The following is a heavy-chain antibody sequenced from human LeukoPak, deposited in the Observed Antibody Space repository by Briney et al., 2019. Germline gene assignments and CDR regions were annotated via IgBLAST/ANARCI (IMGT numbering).Heavy chain of an antibody. J-gene: IGHJ6*02. Sequence: GGSLRLSCAASGFTVSSNYMSWVRQAPGEGLEWGSVIYSGGSTYYADSVKGRFTISRDNSKNTLYLQMNSLRAEDTAVYYCARTPLSSSSWWQKSSVYYGMDVWGQGTTVTVSS. CDR2: IYSGGST. V-gene: IGHV3-53*01. CDR1: GFTVSSNY. CDR3: ARTPLSSSSWWQKSSVYYGMDV. D-gene: IGHD6-13*01.